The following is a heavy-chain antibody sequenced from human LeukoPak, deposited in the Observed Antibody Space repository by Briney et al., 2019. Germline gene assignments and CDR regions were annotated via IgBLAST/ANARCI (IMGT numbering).Heavy chain of an antibody. D-gene: IGHD3-22*01. CDR1: GGSVSSSSYY. Sequence: PSETLSLTCTVSGGSVSSSSYYWSWIRQPPGKGLEWIGYLSYSGSTNYNPSLKSRVSISVDTSKNQFSLKLSSVTAADTAVYYCARAPDRHGAFDIWGQGTMVTVSS. J-gene: IGHJ3*02. CDR3: ARAPDRHGAFDI. V-gene: IGHV4-61*01. CDR2: LSYSGST.